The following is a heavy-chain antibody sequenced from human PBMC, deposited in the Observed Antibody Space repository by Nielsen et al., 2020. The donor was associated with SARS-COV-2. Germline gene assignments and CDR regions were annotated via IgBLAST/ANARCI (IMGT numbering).Heavy chain of an antibody. CDR3: ARGRRYFDWLSPYYYYYGMDV. Sequence: GESLKISCAASGFTFSSYGMHWVRQAPGKGLEWVAVISYDGSNKYYADSVKGRFTISRDNSKNTLYLQMNSLRSEDTAVYYCARGRRYFDWLSPYYYYYGMDVWGQGTTVTVSS. CDR2: ISYDGSNK. CDR1: GFTFSSYG. J-gene: IGHJ6*02. V-gene: IGHV3-30*03. D-gene: IGHD3-9*01.